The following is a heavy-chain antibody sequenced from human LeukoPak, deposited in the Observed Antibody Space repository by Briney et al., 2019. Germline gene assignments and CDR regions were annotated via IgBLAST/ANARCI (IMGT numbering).Heavy chain of an antibody. D-gene: IGHD6-19*01. V-gene: IGHV3-9*03. J-gene: IGHJ6*04. CDR2: ISWNSDSI. CDR1: GFTFDDHA. Sequence: PGGSLRLSCATSGFTFDDHAMHWVRQAPGKGLEWVSGISWNSDSIGYADSVKGRFTISRDNAKNSLYLQMNSLRAEDMALYYCAKDISYSSGWVVGGMDVWGKGTTVTVSS. CDR3: AKDISYSSGWVVGGMDV.